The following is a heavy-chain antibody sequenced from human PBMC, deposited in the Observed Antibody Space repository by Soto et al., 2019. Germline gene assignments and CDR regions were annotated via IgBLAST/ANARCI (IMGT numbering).Heavy chain of an antibody. Sequence: ASVKVSCKASGYTFTSYYMHWVRQAPGQGLEWMGIINPSGGSTSYAQKFQGRVTMTRDTSTSTVYMELSSLRSEDTAVYYCARDGYYYDSSGYYSFDYWGQGTLVTVSS. D-gene: IGHD3-22*01. CDR3: ARDGYYYDSSGYYSFDY. CDR1: GYTFTSYY. V-gene: IGHV1-46*01. J-gene: IGHJ4*02. CDR2: INPSGGST.